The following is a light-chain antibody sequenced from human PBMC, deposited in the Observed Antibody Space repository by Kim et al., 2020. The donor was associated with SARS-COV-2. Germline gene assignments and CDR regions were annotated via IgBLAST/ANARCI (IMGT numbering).Light chain of an antibody. CDR3: QQYHNWPPLT. Sequence: EIVMTQSPATLSVSPGDRATLSCRASQSVSSNLAWYQQKRGQAPRLLIYGASTRATGIPARFSGSGSGTEFTLTISSLQSEDFAVYYCQQYHNWPPLTFGGGTKVDIK. CDR1: QSVSSN. V-gene: IGKV3-15*01. J-gene: IGKJ4*01. CDR2: GAS.